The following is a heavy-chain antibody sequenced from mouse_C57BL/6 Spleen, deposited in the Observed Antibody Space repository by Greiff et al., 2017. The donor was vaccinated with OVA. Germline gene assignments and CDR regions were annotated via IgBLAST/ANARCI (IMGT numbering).Heavy chain of an antibody. CDR1: GYTFTSYW. Sequence: QVQLQQPGAELVRPGTSVKLSCKASGYTFTSYWMHWVKQRPGQGLEWIGVIDPSDSYTNYNQKFKGKATLTVDTSSSTAYMQLSSLTSEDSAVYYCARGYGNYRDYFDYWGQGTTLTVSS. D-gene: IGHD2-10*02. J-gene: IGHJ2*01. CDR3: ARGYGNYRDYFDY. CDR2: IDPSDSYT. V-gene: IGHV1-59*01.